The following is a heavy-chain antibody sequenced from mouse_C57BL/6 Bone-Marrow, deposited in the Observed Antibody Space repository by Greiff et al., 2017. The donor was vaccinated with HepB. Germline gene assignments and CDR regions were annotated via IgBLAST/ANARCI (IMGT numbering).Heavy chain of an antibody. CDR3: TPGDRAY. D-gene: IGHD2-13*01. V-gene: IGHV14-4*01. CDR2: IDPENGDT. Sequence: EVQLQQSGAELVRPGASVKLSCTASGFNIKDDYMHWVKQRHEQGLEWIGWIDPENGDTEYASKFQGKATITADTSSNTAYLQLSSLTSEDTAVYYCTPGDRAYWGQGTLVTVSA. J-gene: IGHJ3*01. CDR1: GFNIKDDY.